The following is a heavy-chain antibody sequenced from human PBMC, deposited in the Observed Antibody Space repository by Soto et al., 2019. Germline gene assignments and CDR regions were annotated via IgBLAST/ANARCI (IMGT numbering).Heavy chain of an antibody. CDR1: GFTFSGHW. CDR2: INTDGATS. V-gene: IGHV3-74*03. CDR3: AREAGYCSRTSCYRRAFDT. J-gene: IGHJ3*02. Sequence: EVQLVESGGDLVQPGGSLRLSCAASGFTFSGHWMHWVRQVPGKGLEWVSRINTDGATSTYADSVKGRFTISRDNAKNTHDRQMSALRAEDTALYYCAREAGYCSRTSCYRRAFDTWGQGTTVTVSS. D-gene: IGHD2-2*01.